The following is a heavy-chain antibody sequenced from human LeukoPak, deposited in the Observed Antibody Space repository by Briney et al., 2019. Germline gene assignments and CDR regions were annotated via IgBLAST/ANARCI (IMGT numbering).Heavy chain of an antibody. CDR1: GYSFTSSYW. CDR3: VRRPARPRTFDY. D-gene: IGHD2-2*01. J-gene: IGHJ4*02. CDR2: IYPADFNT. V-gene: IGHV5-51*01. Sequence: GESLKISCKASGYSFTSSYWIGWVRQTPGKGLEWMGVIYPADFNTIYSPSFQGQVTISADKSISTAYLQWTSLKASDSAMYYCVRRPARPRTFDYWGQGTLVTVSS.